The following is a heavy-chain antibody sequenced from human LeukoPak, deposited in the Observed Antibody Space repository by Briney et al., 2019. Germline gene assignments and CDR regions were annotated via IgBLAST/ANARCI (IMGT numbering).Heavy chain of an antibody. CDR3: ARGPTDDPYYYDSSGYYSY. J-gene: IGHJ4*02. CDR1: GGSFSGYY. CDR2: INHSGST. D-gene: IGHD3-22*01. V-gene: IGHV4-34*01. Sequence: SETLSLTCAVYGGSFSGYYWSWIRQPPGKGLEWIGEINHSGSTNYNPSLKSRVTISVDTSKNQFSLKLSSVTAADTAVYYCARGPTDDPYYYDSSGYYSYWGQGTLVTVSS.